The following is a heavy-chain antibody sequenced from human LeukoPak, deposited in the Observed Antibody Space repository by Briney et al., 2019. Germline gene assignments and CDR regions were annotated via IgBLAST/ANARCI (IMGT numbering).Heavy chain of an antibody. J-gene: IGHJ4*02. Sequence: GGSLRLSCVASGLPIADFAMHWVRQAPGKGLEWVSLISGDGVSTFYTDSVRGRFSISRDNTKNSLYLEMDSLRTEDTAMYYCAKESGKFDYWGQGTLVAVSS. CDR3: AKESGKFDY. CDR1: GLPIADFA. CDR2: ISGDGVST. V-gene: IGHV3-43*02.